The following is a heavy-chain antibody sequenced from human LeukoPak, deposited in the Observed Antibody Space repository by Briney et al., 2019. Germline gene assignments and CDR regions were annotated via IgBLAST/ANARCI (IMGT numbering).Heavy chain of an antibody. J-gene: IGHJ4*02. D-gene: IGHD3-22*01. CDR1: GGSISTYS. CDR3: ARLDSSGYYVDY. CDR2: IYYSGTP. Sequence: SETLSLTCTVSGGSISTYSWSWIRQPPGKGLEWIGYIYYSGTPNYNSSLKSRVTISVDTSKNQFSLKLSSVTAADTAVYYCARLDSSGYYVDYWGQGTLVTVSS. V-gene: IGHV4-59*08.